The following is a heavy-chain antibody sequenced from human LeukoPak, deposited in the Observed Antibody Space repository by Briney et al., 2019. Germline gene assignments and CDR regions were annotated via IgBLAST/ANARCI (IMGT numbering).Heavy chain of an antibody. V-gene: IGHV3-23*01. CDR2: INGSDCST. Sequence: GGSLRLSCAASGFTLSSYAMSRGRRAPGQELEGVSAINGSDCSTYYADSAQGRLTITSDKSKTTQYLQINSLTTEDTAVYYCAEGGYYYDSSGYDDYWGQGTLVTVSS. J-gene: IGHJ4*02. CDR1: GFTLSSYA. CDR3: AEGGYYYDSSGYDDY. D-gene: IGHD3-22*01.